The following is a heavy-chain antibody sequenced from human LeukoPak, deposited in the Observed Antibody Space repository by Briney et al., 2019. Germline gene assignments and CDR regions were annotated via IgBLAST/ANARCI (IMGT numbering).Heavy chain of an antibody. J-gene: IGHJ5*02. D-gene: IGHD3-10*01. CDR1: GGSISSYY. CDR3: ARDLFDYYGSGSYCWFDP. V-gene: IGHV4-4*07. Sequence: PSETLSLTCTVSGGSISSYYWSWIRQPAGKGLEWIGRIYTSGSTNYNPSLKSRVTMSVDTSKNQFSLKLSSVTAADTAVYYCARDLFDYYGSGSYCWFDPWGQGTLVTVSS. CDR2: IYTSGST.